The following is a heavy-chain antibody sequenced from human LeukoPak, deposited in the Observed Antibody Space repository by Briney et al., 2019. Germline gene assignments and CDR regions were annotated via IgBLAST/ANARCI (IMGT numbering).Heavy chain of an antibody. CDR3: ARDNQWLVGSYFDY. V-gene: IGHV3-21*01. CDR2: ISSGSSYI. J-gene: IGHJ4*02. CDR1: GFTFSSYS. Sequence: GGSLRLSCAASGFTFSSYSMNWVRQAPGKGLEWVSSISSGSSYIYYADSVKGRFTISRDNAKNSLYLQMNSLRAEDTAVYYCARDNQWLVGSYFDYWGQGTLVTVSS. D-gene: IGHD6-19*01.